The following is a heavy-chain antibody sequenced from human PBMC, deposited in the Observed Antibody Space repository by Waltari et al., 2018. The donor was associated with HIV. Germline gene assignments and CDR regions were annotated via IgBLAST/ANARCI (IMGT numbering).Heavy chain of an antibody. V-gene: IGHV4-39*07. Sequence: QLQLQESGPGLVKPSETLPLTCTVSGGSLSVSGYYWGWIRQPPGKALEWIGSVYYSGVTYYNPSLTSRVTISVDTSKNQFSLKLSSVADADTAVYYCARSRGLYGSDTVWGVYWGQGILVTVSS. CDR3: ARSRGLYGSDTVWGVY. CDR1: GGSLSVSGYY. D-gene: IGHD3-16*01. J-gene: IGHJ4*02. CDR2: VYYSGVT.